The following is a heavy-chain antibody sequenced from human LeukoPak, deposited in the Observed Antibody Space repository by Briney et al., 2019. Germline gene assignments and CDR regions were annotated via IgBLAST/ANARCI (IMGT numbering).Heavy chain of an antibody. CDR1: GFTFNNYG. V-gene: IGHV3-30*18. Sequence: PGKSLRLSCAASGFTFNNYGMHWVRQAPGKGLGWVAVISYDGRNIHYPDSVKGRFTISRDISTDTLWLQMDSLRTEDTAVYYCAKGPLRGTAAAIDYWGQGTLVTVSS. CDR2: ISYDGRNI. D-gene: IGHD2-2*01. CDR3: AKGPLRGTAAAIDY. J-gene: IGHJ4*02.